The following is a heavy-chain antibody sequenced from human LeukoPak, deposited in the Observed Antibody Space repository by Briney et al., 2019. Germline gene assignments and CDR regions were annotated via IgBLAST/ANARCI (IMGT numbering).Heavy chain of an antibody. Sequence: GGSLRLSCVVSGFTFSSYAMHWVRQAPGKGPEWVAVISYDGSNKYYGDSMKGRFTISRDSSKNTLYLQISSLRVDDTSVYFCAKDAGLEKASIRGYFDYWGQGTLVTVSS. V-gene: IGHV3-30*18. J-gene: IGHJ4*02. D-gene: IGHD5-24*01. CDR2: ISYDGSNK. CDR1: GFTFSSYA. CDR3: AKDAGLEKASIRGYFDY.